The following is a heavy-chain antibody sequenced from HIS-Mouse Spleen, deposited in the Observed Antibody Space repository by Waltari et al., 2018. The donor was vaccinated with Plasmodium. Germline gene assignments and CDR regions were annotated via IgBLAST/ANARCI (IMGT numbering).Heavy chain of an antibody. CDR1: GFSLSTSGMC. J-gene: IGHJ6*02. CDR2: IYWDDDK. CDR3: ARTTYSSSSAKYYYYGMDV. Sequence: QVTLRESGPALVKPTQTLTLTCTFSGFSLSTSGMCVSLIRHPPGKALELLSRIYWDDDKYYSTSLKTRLIISKDTSKIQVVLTMTNMDPVDTATYYCARTTYSSSSAKYYYYGMDVWGQVTTVTVSS. V-gene: IGHV2-70*15. D-gene: IGHD6-6*01.